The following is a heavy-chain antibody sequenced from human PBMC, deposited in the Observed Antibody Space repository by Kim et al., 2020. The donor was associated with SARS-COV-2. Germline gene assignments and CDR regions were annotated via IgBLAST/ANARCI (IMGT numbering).Heavy chain of an antibody. V-gene: IGHV4-59*08. J-gene: IGHJ6*02. Sequence: SETLSLTCTVSGGSISSYYWSWIRQPPGKGLEWIGYIYYSGSTNYNPSLKSRVTISVDTSKNQFSLKLSSVTAADTAVYYCASTIAARRVGGMDVWGQGTTVTVSS. D-gene: IGHD6-6*01. CDR2: IYYSGST. CDR3: ASTIAARRVGGMDV. CDR1: GGSISSYY.